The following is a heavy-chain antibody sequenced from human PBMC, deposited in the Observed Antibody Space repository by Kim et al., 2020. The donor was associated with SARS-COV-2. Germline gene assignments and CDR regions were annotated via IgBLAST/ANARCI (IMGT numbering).Heavy chain of an antibody. Sequence: ASVKVSCKASGYTFTGYYMHWVRQAPGQGLEWMGRINPNSGGTNYAQKFQGRVTMTRDTSISTAYMELSRLRSDDTAVYYCARMHVRGVIISEHYYGMDVWGQGTTVTVSS. V-gene: IGHV1-2*06. CDR3: ARMHVRGVIISEHYYGMDV. CDR1: GYTFTGYY. CDR2: INPNSGGT. J-gene: IGHJ6*02. D-gene: IGHD3-10*01.